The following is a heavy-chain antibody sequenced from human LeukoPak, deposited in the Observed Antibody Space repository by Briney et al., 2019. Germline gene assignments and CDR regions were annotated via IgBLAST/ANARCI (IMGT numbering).Heavy chain of an antibody. CDR1: GFTFSSYA. CDR3: ARFSRYDKGNAFDI. V-gene: IGHV3-30-3*01. J-gene: IGHJ3*02. Sequence: PGGSLRLSCAASGFTFSSYAMHWVRQAPGKGLEWVAVISYDGGNKYYADSVKGRFTISRDNSKNTLYLQMNSLRAEDTAVYYCARFSRYDKGNAFDIWGQGTMVTVSS. CDR2: ISYDGGNK. D-gene: IGHD3-9*01.